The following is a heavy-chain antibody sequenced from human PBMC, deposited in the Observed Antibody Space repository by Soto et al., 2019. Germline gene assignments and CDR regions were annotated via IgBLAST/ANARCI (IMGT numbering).Heavy chain of an antibody. CDR1: GGSISSGDYY. CDR2: IYYSGRT. CDR3: SIFFFDYYDSSGYSRWFDP. D-gene: IGHD3-22*01. J-gene: IGHJ5*02. V-gene: IGHV4-30-4*01. Sequence: SETLSLTCTVSGGSISSGDYYWSWIRQPPGKSLEWIGYIYYSGRTYYNPSLKSRVTISVDTSKNQFSLKLSSVTAADMAVYFCSIFFFDYYDSSGYSRWFDPWGQGTLVTVSS.